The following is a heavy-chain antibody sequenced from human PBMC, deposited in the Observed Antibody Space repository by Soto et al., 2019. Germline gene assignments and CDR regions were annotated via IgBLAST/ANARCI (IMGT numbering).Heavy chain of an antibody. J-gene: IGHJ6*03. V-gene: IGHV1-2*04. Sequence: GVSVKVSCKASGYTFTGYYMHWARQAPGKGLEWMGWINPNSGGTNYAQKFQGWVTMTRDTSISTAYMELSRLRSDDTAVYYCARGSVWEYYYMDVGGKGTTVTVS. CDR2: INPNSGGT. CDR3: ARGSVWEYYYMDV. D-gene: IGHD3-10*01. CDR1: GYTFTGYY.